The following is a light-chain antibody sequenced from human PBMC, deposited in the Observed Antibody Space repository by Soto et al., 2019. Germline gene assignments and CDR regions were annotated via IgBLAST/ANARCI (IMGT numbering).Light chain of an antibody. CDR1: QSVRSRY. CDR3: QQYGSSVT. V-gene: IGKV3-20*01. Sequence: DIVLTQSPGTLSLSPGERATLSCRASQSVRSRYLAWYQQKAGQAPRLLIYDASRRATGIPDRFSGRGSGADFPLTTSRLEPEAFAVYYCQQYGSSVTFGGGTKVEIK. CDR2: DAS. J-gene: IGKJ4*01.